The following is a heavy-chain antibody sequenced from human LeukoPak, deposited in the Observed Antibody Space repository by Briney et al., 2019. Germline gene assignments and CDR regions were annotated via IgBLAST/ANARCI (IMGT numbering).Heavy chain of an antibody. Sequence: PSQTLSLTCTFSGGSISSGDYYWSWIRQPPGKGLEWIGYIYYSGSTYYNPSLKSRVTISVDTSKNQFSLKLSSVTAADTAVYYCARVLVRGERYRYNWFDPWGQGTLVTVSS. J-gene: IGHJ5*02. CDR1: GGSISSGDYY. D-gene: IGHD3-10*01. V-gene: IGHV4-30-4*01. CDR3: ARVLVRGERYRYNWFDP. CDR2: IYYSGST.